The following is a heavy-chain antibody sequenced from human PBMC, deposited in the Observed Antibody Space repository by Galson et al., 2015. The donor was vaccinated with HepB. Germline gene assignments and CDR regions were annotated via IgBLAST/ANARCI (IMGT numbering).Heavy chain of an antibody. CDR2: IKEDGDEK. CDR1: GFTFDKSW. D-gene: IGHD1/OR15-1a*01. V-gene: IGHV3-7*03. Sequence: SLRLSCAASGFTFDKSWMTWVRQTPGRGLEWLANIKEDGDEKHYVASVRGRVTISGDNAKRSLYLHMKSLRAEDTAVYYCARLVMTSGYNWHSLLYYFDFWGQGILVTVSS. CDR3: ARLVMTSGYNWHSLLYYFDF. J-gene: IGHJ4*02.